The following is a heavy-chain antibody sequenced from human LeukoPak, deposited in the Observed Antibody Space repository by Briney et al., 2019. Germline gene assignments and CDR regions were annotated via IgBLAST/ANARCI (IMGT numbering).Heavy chain of an antibody. CDR3: ARTPPYYDFWSGYYAATWFDP. D-gene: IGHD3-3*01. J-gene: IGHJ5*02. Sequence: SETVSLTCTVSGGSISSYYWSWIRQPPGKGLEWIGYIYYSGSTNYNPSLKSRVTISVDTSKNQFSLKLSSVTAADTAVYYCARTPPYYDFWSGYYAATWFDPWGQGTLVTVSS. CDR1: GGSISSYY. CDR2: IYYSGST. V-gene: IGHV4-59*01.